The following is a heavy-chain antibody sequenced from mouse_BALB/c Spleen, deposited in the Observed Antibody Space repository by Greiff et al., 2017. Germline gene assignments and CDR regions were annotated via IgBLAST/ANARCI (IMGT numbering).Heavy chain of an antibody. J-gene: IGHJ2*01. D-gene: IGHD1-1*01. V-gene: IGHV5-6-3*01. CDR3: ARGDTTVVPYFDY. Sequence: DVQLVESGGGLVQPGGSLKLSCAASGFTFSSYGMSWVRQTPDKRLELVATINSNGGSTYYPDSVKGRFTISRDNAKNTLYLQMSSLKSEDTAMYYCARGDTTVVPYFDYWGQGTTLTVSS. CDR2: INSNGGST. CDR1: GFTFSSYG.